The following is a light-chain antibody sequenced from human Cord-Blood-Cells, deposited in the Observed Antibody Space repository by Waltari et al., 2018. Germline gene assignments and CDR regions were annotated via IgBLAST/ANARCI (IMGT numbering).Light chain of an antibody. CDR1: KLGVKY. V-gene: IGLV3-1*01. CDR3: QAWDSSTAYV. CDR2: QDS. Sequence: SYALTQPPSVSVPPGQPARITCSGDKLGVKYSCWYQQKPGQSPVLVIYQDSKRPSGIPERFSGSNSGNTATLTISGTQAMDEADYYCQAWDSSTAYVFGTGTKVTVL. J-gene: IGLJ1*01.